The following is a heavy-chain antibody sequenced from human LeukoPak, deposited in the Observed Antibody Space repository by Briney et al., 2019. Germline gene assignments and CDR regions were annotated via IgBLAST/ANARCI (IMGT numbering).Heavy chain of an antibody. CDR2: ITPDGGGA. D-gene: IGHD3-10*01. CDR1: GFTFSNFW. V-gene: IGHV3-74*01. Sequence: GGSLRLSCAASGFTFSNFWMHWVRQAPGKGLVWVSRITPDGGGADYMDSVKGRFTISRDNAKNSLYLQMNSLRAEDTAVYYCASFPYGSGSPIDYWGQGTLVTVSS. CDR3: ASFPYGSGSPIDY. J-gene: IGHJ4*02.